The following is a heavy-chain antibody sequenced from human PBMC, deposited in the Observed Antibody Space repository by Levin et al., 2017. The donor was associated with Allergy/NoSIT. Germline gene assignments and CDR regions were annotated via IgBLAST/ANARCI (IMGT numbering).Heavy chain of an antibody. D-gene: IGHD5-12*01. CDR1: GFTLSSYD. CDR2: ISTAGDT. Sequence: PGGSLRLSCAASGFTLSSYDMHWVRQATGKGLEWVSGISTAGDTYYPGSVKGRFTISRENAKSSMHLQMNSLRAGDTAVYYCARGWLRQGIYYYYGMDVWGQGTTVTVSS. V-gene: IGHV3-13*04. CDR3: ARGWLRQGIYYYYGMDV. J-gene: IGHJ6*02.